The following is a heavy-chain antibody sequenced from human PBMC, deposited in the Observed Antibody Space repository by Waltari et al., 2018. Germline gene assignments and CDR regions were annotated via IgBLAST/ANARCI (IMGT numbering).Heavy chain of an antibody. CDR2: IYYSGNT. V-gene: IGHV4-39*01. CDR3: ARHSAAPFWSGYYGDFDY. CDR1: SISSSSYY. J-gene: IGHJ4*02. D-gene: IGHD3-3*01. Sequence: SISSSSYYWGWIRQPPGKGLEWIGSIYYSGNTYYNPSLKSRVTISVDTSKNQFSLKLSSVTAADTAVYYCARHSAAPFWSGYYGDFDYWGQGTLVTVSS.